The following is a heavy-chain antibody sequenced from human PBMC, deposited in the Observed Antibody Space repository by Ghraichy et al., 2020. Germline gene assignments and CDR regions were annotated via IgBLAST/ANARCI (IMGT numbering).Heavy chain of an antibody. D-gene: IGHD6-19*01. V-gene: IGHV4-4*02. CDR1: GGSISSSNW. CDR2: IYHSGST. J-gene: IGHJ4*02. CDR3: ARDLGSSGWYPRYFDY. Sequence: SETLSLTCAISGGSISSSNWWSWVRQPPGKGLEWIGEIYHSGSTNYNPSLKSRVTISVDKSKNQFSLKLSSVTAADTAVYYCARDLGSSGWYPRYFDYWGQGTLVTVSS.